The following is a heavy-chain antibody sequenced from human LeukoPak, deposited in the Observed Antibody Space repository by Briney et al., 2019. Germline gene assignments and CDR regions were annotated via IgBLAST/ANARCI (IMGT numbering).Heavy chain of an antibody. CDR1: GGSISSGGYS. D-gene: IGHD1-26*01. CDR2: IYHSGST. J-gene: IGHJ3*02. Sequence: SQTLSLTCAVSGGSISSGGYSWSWIRQPPGKGLEWIGYIYHSGSTYYNPSLKSRVTISVDRSKNQFSLKLSSVTAADTAVYYCAREGSGNDDAFDIWGQGTMVTVSS. CDR3: AREGSGNDDAFDI. V-gene: IGHV4-30-2*01.